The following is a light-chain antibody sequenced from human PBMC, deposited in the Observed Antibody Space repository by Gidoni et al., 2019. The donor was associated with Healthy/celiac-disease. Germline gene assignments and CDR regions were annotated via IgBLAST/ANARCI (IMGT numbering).Light chain of an antibody. CDR2: AAS. Sequence: DIQMTQSPSSLSASVGDRVTITCRASQSISSYLNWYQQKPGKAPKLLIYAASSLQSGVPSRFSGSGSGTDFTLTISSLQPEDFATYYCQQSYSTGQYTSGQGTKLEIK. CDR1: QSISSY. V-gene: IGKV1-39*01. J-gene: IGKJ2*01. CDR3: QQSYSTGQYT.